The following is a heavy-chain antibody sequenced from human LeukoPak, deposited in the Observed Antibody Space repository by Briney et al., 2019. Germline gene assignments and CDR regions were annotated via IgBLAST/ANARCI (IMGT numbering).Heavy chain of an antibody. Sequence: GGSLRLSCVASGFTFSSYSMNWVRQAPGKGLEWVSFISTSSSYIYYADSVKGRFTISRDNAKNSLYVEMNSLRVEDTAVYYCAREAYNWNIDVFDIWGQGTMVTVSS. CDR2: ISTSSSYI. J-gene: IGHJ3*02. CDR1: GFTFSSYS. CDR3: AREAYNWNIDVFDI. V-gene: IGHV3-21*01. D-gene: IGHD1/OR15-1a*01.